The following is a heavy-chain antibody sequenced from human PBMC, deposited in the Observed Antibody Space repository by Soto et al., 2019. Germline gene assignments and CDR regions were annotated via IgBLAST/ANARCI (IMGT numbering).Heavy chain of an antibody. D-gene: IGHD1-1*01. J-gene: IGHJ4*02. V-gene: IGHV3-15*01. Sequence: GGPLKLPCEPSGLIFRNAWMGWVPQPPGKGWEGVGRIKSKTDGGTTDYAAPVKGRFTISRDDSKNTLYLQMNSLKTEDTAVYYCTTDWPERRDFDYWGQGTLVTVSS. CDR2: IKSKTDGGTT. CDR1: GLIFRNAW. CDR3: TTDWPERRDFDY.